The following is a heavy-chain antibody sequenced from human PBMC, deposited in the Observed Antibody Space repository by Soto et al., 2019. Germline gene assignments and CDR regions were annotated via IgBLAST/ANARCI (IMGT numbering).Heavy chain of an antibody. CDR1: GYSISSGYH. V-gene: IGHV4-38-2*02. CDR3: ARQDRVVAEGRWFDP. Sequence: PSETLSLTCTVSGYSISSGYHWAWIRQPPGKGLEWLGSVHYSGNTYYNPSLKSRLTISVDKSKKQFSLNLSSVTAADTAVYYCARQDRVVAEGRWFDPWGQGTLVTVSS. CDR2: VHYSGNT. J-gene: IGHJ5*02. D-gene: IGHD2-15*01.